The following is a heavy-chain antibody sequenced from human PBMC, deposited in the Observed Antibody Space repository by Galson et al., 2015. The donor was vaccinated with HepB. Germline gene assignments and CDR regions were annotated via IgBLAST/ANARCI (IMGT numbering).Heavy chain of an antibody. CDR1: GFPFSSQA. V-gene: IGHV3-23*01. Sequence: SLRLSCAASGFPFSSQAMNWLRQGPGKGLEWVSTISGSGDTTFYADSVKGRFTISRDNSKDAVFLQMDSLTVEDTALYYCAKGALISISMGGFFESWGRGTVVTVSS. CDR2: ISGSGDTT. CDR3: AKGALISISMGGFFES. D-gene: IGHD6-19*01. J-gene: IGHJ4*02.